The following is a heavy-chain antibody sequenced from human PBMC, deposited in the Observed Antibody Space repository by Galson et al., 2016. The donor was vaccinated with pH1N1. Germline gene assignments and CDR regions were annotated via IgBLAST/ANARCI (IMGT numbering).Heavy chain of an antibody. Sequence: SVKVSCKASGGTFSSYAINWVRQAPGQGLEWMGGIIPIFGTANYAQKFQGRVTITADESTSTAYMELSSLRSEDTALYYCARDRNKYDSSGNFDYWGQGTLVTVSS. CDR1: GGTFSSYA. CDR3: ARDRNKYDSSGNFDY. CDR2: IIPIFGTA. D-gene: IGHD3-22*01. J-gene: IGHJ4*02. V-gene: IGHV1-69*13.